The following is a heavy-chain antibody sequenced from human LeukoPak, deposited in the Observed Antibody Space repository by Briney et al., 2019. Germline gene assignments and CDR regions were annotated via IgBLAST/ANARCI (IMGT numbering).Heavy chain of an antibody. CDR2: ITSNSRT. CDR1: GFTFSSYA. D-gene: IGHD4-11*01. J-gene: IGHJ3*01. CDR3: GRDPNGNYVGAFEF. V-gene: IGHV3-23*01. Sequence: GGSLRLSCTASGFTFSSYAMTWVPQAPGKGLEWVSSITSNSRTSYGDSVKGRFTISRDNSKNTVYLQMHSLRAEDTAIFYCGRDPNGNYVGAFEFWSRGTMVTVSS.